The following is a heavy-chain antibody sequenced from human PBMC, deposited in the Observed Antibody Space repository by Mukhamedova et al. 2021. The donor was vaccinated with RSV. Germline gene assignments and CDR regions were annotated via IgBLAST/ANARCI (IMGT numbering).Heavy chain of an antibody. Sequence: EYMGWISVHNGKARYAQKFQGRVTMTADTSTSTAYMELRSLRSDDTAVYYCARNEDIVLIPAAYYMDVWGRGTTVTVSS. CDR3: ARNEDIVLIPAAYYMDV. CDR2: ISVHNGKA. J-gene: IGHJ6*03. V-gene: IGHV1-18*01. D-gene: IGHD2-2*01.